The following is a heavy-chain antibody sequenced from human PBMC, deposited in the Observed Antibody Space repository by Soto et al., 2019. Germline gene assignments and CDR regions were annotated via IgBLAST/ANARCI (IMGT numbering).Heavy chain of an antibody. J-gene: IGHJ4*02. V-gene: IGHV3-30*18. CDR1: GLIFSSDG. Sequence: RGAFILSCAASGLIFSSDGMHWVLQAPGKGLEWVAVISYDGSNKYYADSVKGRFTISRDNSKNTLYLQMNSLRAEDTAVYYCAKDRFEARCNGGSYPDYWSQGTLVSVSS. CDR3: AKDRFEARCNGGSYPDY. D-gene: IGHD2-2*02. CDR2: ISYDGSNK.